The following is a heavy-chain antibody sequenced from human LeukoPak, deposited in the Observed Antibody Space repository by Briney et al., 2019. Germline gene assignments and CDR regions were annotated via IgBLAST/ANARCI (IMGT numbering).Heavy chain of an antibody. CDR3: ARGRRSSGWYGTGWFDP. D-gene: IGHD6-19*01. CDR2: ISYDGNIK. Sequence: PGGSLRLSCAASGFTFSSYGMHWVRQAPGKGLEWVAVISYDGNIKYSADSVKGRFTISRDNSKNTLYLQMNSLRVEDTAVYYCARGRRSSGWYGTGWFDPWGQGTLVTVSS. V-gene: IGHV3-30*03. J-gene: IGHJ5*02. CDR1: GFTFSSYG.